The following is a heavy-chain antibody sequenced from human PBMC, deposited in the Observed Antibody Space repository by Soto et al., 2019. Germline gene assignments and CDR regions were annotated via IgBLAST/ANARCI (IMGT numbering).Heavy chain of an antibody. CDR1: GGSINSNNYY. V-gene: IGHV4-39*01. J-gene: IGHJ4*02. CDR2: IYYTGTT. Sequence: SETLSLTCTVSGGSINSNNYYWGWVRQPPGKGLDWIGNIYYTGTTYYNPSLKSRVTISVDTSKNQFSLRLNSVTAADTAMYYCARFLVPASRHTHFDFWGQGTQVTVSS. D-gene: IGHD2-21*02. CDR3: ARFLVPASRHTHFDF.